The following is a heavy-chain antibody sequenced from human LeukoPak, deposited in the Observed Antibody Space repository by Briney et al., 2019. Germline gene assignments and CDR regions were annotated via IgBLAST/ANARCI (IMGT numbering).Heavy chain of an antibody. J-gene: IGHJ4*02. D-gene: IGHD2-2*02. CDR2: ISGSGGSP. CDR1: GFTFSSYA. V-gene: IGHV3-23*01. CDR3: ARHKYQLLYFLDY. Sequence: GGSLRLSCVASGFTFSSYAMSWVRQAPGKGPEWVSTISGSGGSPYYADSVKGRLTISRDNSKDTMYLRIKSLRAEDTAVYYCARHKYQLLYFLDYWGQGTLVTVPS.